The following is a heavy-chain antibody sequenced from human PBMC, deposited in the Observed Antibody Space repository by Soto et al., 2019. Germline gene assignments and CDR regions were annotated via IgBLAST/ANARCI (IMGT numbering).Heavy chain of an antibody. CDR2: INHSGST. CDR1: GGSFSGYY. D-gene: IGHD2-2*01. Sequence: SETLSLTCAVYGGSFSGYYWSWIRQPPGKGLEWIGEINHSGSTNYNPSLKSRVTISVDTSKNQFSLKLSSVTAADTAVYYCARGRWHRASIVVVGEPNFDYWGQGTLVTVSS. V-gene: IGHV4-34*01. CDR3: ARGRWHRASIVVVGEPNFDY. J-gene: IGHJ4*02.